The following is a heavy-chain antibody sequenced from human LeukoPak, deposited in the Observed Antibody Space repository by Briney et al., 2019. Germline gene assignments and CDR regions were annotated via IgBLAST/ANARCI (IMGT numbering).Heavy chain of an antibody. V-gene: IGHV4-34*01. J-gene: IGHJ4*02. CDR3: ARGGTYYYGLYS. D-gene: IGHD3-10*01. Sequence: SETLSLTCAVYGGSFSGYYGSWMRQPPGKGLEWIGEINPSGSTNYNPSLKSRVTKSVDTSKNQLSLKLTSVTAADTAVYYCARGGTYYYGLYSWGQGTLVTVSS. CDR2: INPSGST. CDR1: GGSFSGYY.